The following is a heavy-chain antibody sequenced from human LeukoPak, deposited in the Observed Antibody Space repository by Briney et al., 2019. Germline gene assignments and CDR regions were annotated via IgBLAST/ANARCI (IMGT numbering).Heavy chain of an antibody. D-gene: IGHD3-3*01. CDR3: AKDAYYDFWSGYYRYYYYGMDV. V-gene: IGHV3-30*18. J-gene: IGHJ6*02. CDR1: GFTFSSYA. Sequence: GGSLRLSCAASGFTFSSYAMSWVRQAPGKGLEWVAVISYDGSNKYYADSVKGRFTISRDNSKNTLYLQMNSLRAEDTAVYYCAKDAYYDFWSGYYRYYYYGMDVWGQGTTVTVSS. CDR2: ISYDGSNK.